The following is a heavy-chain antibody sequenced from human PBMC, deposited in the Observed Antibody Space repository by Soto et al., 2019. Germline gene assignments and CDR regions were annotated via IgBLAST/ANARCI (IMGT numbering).Heavy chain of an antibody. J-gene: IGHJ6*02. CDR3: ARRGGPIAAETKTYYYYGMDV. D-gene: IGHD6-13*01. V-gene: IGHV5-51*01. CDR1: GYSFTSYW. CDR2: IYPGDSDT. Sequence: PGESLKISCKGSGYSFTSYWIGWVRQMPGKGLEWMGIIYPGDSDTRYSPSFQGQVTISADKSISTAYLQWSSLKASDTAMYYCARRGGPIAAETKTYYYYGMDVWGQGTTVTVSS.